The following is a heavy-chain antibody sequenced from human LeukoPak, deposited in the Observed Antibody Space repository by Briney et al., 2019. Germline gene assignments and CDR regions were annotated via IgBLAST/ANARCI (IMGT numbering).Heavy chain of an antibody. J-gene: IGHJ5*02. CDR3: ARGGYSYGFRWFDP. CDR2: IYHSGST. D-gene: IGHD5-18*01. Sequence: SETLSLTCTVSGGSISSSSYYWGWIRQPPGKGLEWIGSIYHSGSTYYNPSLKSRVTISVDTSKNQFSLKLSSVTAADTAVYYCARGGYSYGFRWFDPWGQGTLVTVSS. CDR1: GGSISSSSYY. V-gene: IGHV4-39*07.